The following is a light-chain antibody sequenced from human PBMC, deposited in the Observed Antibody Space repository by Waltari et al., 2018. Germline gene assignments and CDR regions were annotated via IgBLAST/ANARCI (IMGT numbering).Light chain of an antibody. J-gene: IGLJ2*01. CDR3: QAWDSRTYVV. CDR2: QDT. CDR1: KLEDKY. Sequence: SYDLTQPPSLSVSPGQTATITCSGDKLEDKYVSWYQQKPGQSPVLVIFQDTRRPPGIPERFSGSSSGNTATLTISGTQTLDEADYYCQAWDSRTYVVFGGGTKVTVL. V-gene: IGLV3-1*01.